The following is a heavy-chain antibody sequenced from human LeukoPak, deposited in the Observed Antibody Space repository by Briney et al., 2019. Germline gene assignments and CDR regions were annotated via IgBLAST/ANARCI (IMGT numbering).Heavy chain of an antibody. CDR2: IYYSGST. J-gene: IGHJ6*02. CDR3: ARALSYGYDFWSGPADYYYGMDV. Sequence: PSETLSLTCTVSGGSISSYYWSWIRQPPAKGLEWIGYIYYSGSTNYNPSLKSRVTISVDTSKNQFSLKLSSVTAADTAVYYCARALSYGYDFWSGPADYYYGMDVWGQGTTVTVSS. CDR1: GGSISSYY. D-gene: IGHD3-3*01. V-gene: IGHV4-59*01.